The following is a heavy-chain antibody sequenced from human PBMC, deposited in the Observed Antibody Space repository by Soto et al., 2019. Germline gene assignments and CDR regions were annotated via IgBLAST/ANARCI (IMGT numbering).Heavy chain of an antibody. J-gene: IGHJ4*02. CDR2: IYWDADK. CDR3: AHRPELTVGYTFGS. CDR1: GFSLNTSEVG. V-gene: IGHV2-5*02. Sequence: QITLKESGPTLVKPTQTLTLTCTFSGFSLNTSEVGVGWIRQSPGKALEWLALIYWDADKRYSPSLKNRLSSTKDTSKSRVVLTMTNMDTVDTATYFCAHRPELTVGYTFGSWGQGNLVIVSS. D-gene: IGHD5-18*01.